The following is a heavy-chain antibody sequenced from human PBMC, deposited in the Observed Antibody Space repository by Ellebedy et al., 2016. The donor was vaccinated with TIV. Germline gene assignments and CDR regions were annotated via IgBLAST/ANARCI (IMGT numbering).Heavy chain of an antibody. CDR1: GFTFSSYA. V-gene: IGHV3-23*01. CDR2: ISGSGDSS. CDR3: ARENSDPYYFDS. Sequence: GGSLRLSXAASGFTFSSYAMSWVRQAPGKGLEWVSAISGSGDSSYYADSVKGRFTISRDNAKNTLYLQMNSLRAEDTAVYYCARENSDPYYFDSWGQGTLVTVSS. J-gene: IGHJ4*02. D-gene: IGHD1-26*01.